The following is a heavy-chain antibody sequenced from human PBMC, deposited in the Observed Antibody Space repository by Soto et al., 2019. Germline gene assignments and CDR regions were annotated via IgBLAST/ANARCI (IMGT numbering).Heavy chain of an antibody. CDR1: GFAFSTYG. V-gene: IGHV3-33*08. D-gene: IGHD3-9*01. J-gene: IGHJ4*02. Sequence: QVQLVESGGGVIQPGKSLRLSCSASGFAFSTYGMHWVRQAPVKGLEWVAVIWADGSRQFYGASVKGRFTISRDNSKKTLYVQMNSLRVDDTLVYYCVGGTGFWVLSDYWGQGTLVSLSS. CDR2: IWADGSRQ. CDR3: VGGTGFWVLSDY.